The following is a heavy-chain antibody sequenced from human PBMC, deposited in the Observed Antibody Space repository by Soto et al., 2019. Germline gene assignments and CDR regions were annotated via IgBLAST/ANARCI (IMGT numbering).Heavy chain of an antibody. CDR3: ARVSNGLNWYFDL. J-gene: IGHJ2*01. CDR1: GFTFSSYS. CDR2: ISSSSSYI. Sequence: EVQLVESGGGLVKPGGSLRLSCAASGFTFSSYSMNWVRQAPGKGLEWVSSISSSSSYIYYADSVKGRFTISRDNAKNSLYLQMNSLIAEDTAVYYCARVSNGLNWYFDLWGRGTLVTVSS. V-gene: IGHV3-21*01. D-gene: IGHD7-27*01.